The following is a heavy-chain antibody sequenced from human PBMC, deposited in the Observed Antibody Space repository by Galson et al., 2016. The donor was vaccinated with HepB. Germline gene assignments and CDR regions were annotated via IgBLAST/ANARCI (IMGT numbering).Heavy chain of an antibody. CDR2: SKSKTDGGTT. D-gene: IGHD6-6*01. CDR1: GFTFSHAW. V-gene: IGHV3-15*01. Sequence: SLRLSCAASGFTFSHAWMNWVRQAPGKGLEWVGRSKSKTDGGTTDYAAPVKGRFIISRDDSRNTLFLQMNSLKTEDTAVYYCATEIRMSSSRSSGWFDPWCQGTLVTVSS. J-gene: IGHJ5*02. CDR3: ATEIRMSSSRSSGWFDP.